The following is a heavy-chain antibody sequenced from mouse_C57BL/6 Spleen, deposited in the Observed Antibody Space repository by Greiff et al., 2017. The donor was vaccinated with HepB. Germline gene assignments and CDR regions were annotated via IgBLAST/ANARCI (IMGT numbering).Heavy chain of an antibody. J-gene: IGHJ4*01. CDR1: GFTFSSYA. D-gene: IGHD1-1*01. Sequence: EVQVVESGGGLVKPGGSLKLSCAASGFTFSSYAMSWVRQTPEKRLEWVATISDGGSYTYYPDNVKGRFTISRDNAKNNLYLQMSHLKSEDTAMYYCARDPHYYGSSGYAMDYWGQGTSVTVSS. V-gene: IGHV5-4*01. CDR2: ISDGGSYT. CDR3: ARDPHYYGSSGYAMDY.